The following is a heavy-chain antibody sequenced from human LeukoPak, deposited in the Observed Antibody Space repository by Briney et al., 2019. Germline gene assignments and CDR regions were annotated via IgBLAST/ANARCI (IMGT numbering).Heavy chain of an antibody. CDR2: MNPNSGGT. CDR1: GYTFTSYD. J-gene: IGHJ6*02. CDR3: RLAREYGMDV. V-gene: IGHV1-2*02. D-gene: IGHD3-10*01. Sequence: ASVKVSCKASGYTFTSYDINWVRQATGQGLEWMGWMNPNSGGTNYAQKFQGRVTMTRDTSISTAYMELSRLRSDDTAVYYCRLAREYGMDVWGQGTTVTVSS.